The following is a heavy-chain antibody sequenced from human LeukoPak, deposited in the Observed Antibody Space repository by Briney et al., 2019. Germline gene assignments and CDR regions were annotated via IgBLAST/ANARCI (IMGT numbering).Heavy chain of an antibody. Sequence: GGSLRLSCAASGFSFGTFGMHWVRQAPGKGLEWVSVISYNGRNKYYADSLKGRFTISRDNSKNTLYLQMVSLRAEDTAVYYCAKDPGYGSLYSYYYMHVWGKGTTVTVSS. CDR3: AKDPGYGSLYSYYYMHV. V-gene: IGHV3-30*18. D-gene: IGHD5-12*01. CDR2: ISYNGRNK. CDR1: GFSFGTFG. J-gene: IGHJ6*03.